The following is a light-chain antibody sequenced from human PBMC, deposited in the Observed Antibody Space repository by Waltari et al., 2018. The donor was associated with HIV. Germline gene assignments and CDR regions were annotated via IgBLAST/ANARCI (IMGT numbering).Light chain of an antibody. Sequence: QSALTQPPSASGSPGQSVTISCTGTSSEVGAYDFFSWYQQHPGKVPKLIISAVTKRPSGVPDRFFGSKSDNTASLTISGLQAEDEADYYCTSYASNNNYVFGTGTKVTVL. CDR1: SSEVGAYDF. CDR2: AVT. V-gene: IGLV2-8*01. CDR3: TSYASNNNYV. J-gene: IGLJ1*01.